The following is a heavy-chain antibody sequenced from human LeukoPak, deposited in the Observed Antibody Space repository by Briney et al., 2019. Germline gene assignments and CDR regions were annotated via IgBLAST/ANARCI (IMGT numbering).Heavy chain of an antibody. CDR3: ARGYDYGDYRWFDP. D-gene: IGHD4-17*01. CDR1: GYSFTDYH. Sequence: ASVKVSCKASGYSFTDYHMHWVRQAPGQGLEWMGWINPNSGGTNYAQKFQGRVTMTRDTSISTAYMELSSLRSDATALYYCARGYDYGDYRWFDPWGQGTLVTVSS. CDR2: INPNSGGT. J-gene: IGHJ5*02. V-gene: IGHV1-2*02.